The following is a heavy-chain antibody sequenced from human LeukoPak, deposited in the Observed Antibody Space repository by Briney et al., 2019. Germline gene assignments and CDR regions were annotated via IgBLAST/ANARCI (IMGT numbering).Heavy chain of an antibody. D-gene: IGHD5-18*01. CDR3: AKSNSYGYGHFDY. Sequence: GGSLRLSCAASGSTFDDYAMHWVRQAPGKGLEWVSGISWNSGSIGYAGSVKGRFTISRDNAKNSLYLQMNSLRAEDTALYYCAKSNSYGYGHFDYWGQGTLVTVSS. CDR1: GSTFDDYA. V-gene: IGHV3-9*01. CDR2: ISWNSGSI. J-gene: IGHJ4*02.